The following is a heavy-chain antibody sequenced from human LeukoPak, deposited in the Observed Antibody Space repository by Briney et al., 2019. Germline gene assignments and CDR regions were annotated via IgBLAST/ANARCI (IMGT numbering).Heavy chain of an antibody. Sequence: SETLSLTCAVYGGSFSGYYWSWIRRPPGKGLEWIGTVYHSGSTYYNPSLKSRVSISVDTSKNQFSLKLSSVTAADTAVYYCARRDSGAFDSWGQGTLVTVSS. V-gene: IGHV4-34*01. CDR3: ARRDSGAFDS. CDR1: GGSFSGYY. CDR2: VYHSGST. J-gene: IGHJ4*02. D-gene: IGHD3/OR15-3a*01.